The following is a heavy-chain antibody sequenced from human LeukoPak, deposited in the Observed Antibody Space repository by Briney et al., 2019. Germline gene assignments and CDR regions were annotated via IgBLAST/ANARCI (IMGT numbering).Heavy chain of an antibody. D-gene: IGHD3-3*01. Sequence: PGGSLRLSCVASGFTYKDYTMSWVRQAPGKGLEWVAVISYDGSNKYYADSVKGRFTISRDNSKNTLYLQMNSLRAEDTAVYYCAKGGAGYDFWSGYYSKVDYFDYWGQGTLVTVSS. CDR1: GFTYKDYT. J-gene: IGHJ4*02. CDR2: ISYDGSNK. CDR3: AKGGAGYDFWSGYYSKVDYFDY. V-gene: IGHV3-30*18.